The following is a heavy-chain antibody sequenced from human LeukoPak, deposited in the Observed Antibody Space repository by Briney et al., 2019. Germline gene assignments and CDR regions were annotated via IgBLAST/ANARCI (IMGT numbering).Heavy chain of an antibody. V-gene: IGHV4-59*08. D-gene: IGHD2-2*01. CDR1: GGSISSYY. CDR3: ARHHSSTRFDAFDI. CDR2: IYYSGST. J-gene: IGHJ3*02. Sequence: SETLSLTCTVSGGSISSYYWSWIRPPPGKGLEWIGYIYYSGSTNYNPPLKSRVTISVDTSKNQFSLKLSSVTAADTAVYYCARHHSSTRFDAFDIWGQGTMVTVSS.